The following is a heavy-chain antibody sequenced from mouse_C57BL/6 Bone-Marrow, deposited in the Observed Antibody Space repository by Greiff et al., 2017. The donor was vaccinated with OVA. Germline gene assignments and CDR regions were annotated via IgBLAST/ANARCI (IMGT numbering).Heavy chain of an antibody. CDR1: GFNFKDDS. CDR2: IGPGNGYT. D-gene: IGHD2-1*01. CDR3: TSYGNFDD. J-gene: IGHJ2*01. V-gene: IGHV14-4*01. Sequence: EVQLQQSGAELVRPGASVKLSCTASGFNFKDDSMHWVKQRPEQGLEWIGWIGPGNGYTEYASKVQGKATITADTSSNTAYLQLSSLTSEDTAVYYCTSYGNFDDWGKGTTLTVSS.